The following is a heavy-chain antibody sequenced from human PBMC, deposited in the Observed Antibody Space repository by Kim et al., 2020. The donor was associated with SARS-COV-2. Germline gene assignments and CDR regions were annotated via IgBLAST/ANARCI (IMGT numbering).Heavy chain of an antibody. J-gene: IGHJ4*02. Sequence: SETLSLTCAVYGGSFSGYYWSWIRQPPGKGLEWIGEINHSGSTNYNPSSKSRVTISVDTSKNQFSLKLSSVTAADTAVYYCARGLASAYYSMIVVVITGNCFDYWGQGTLVTVSS. D-gene: IGHD3-22*01. CDR1: GGSFSGYY. CDR3: ARGLASAYYSMIVVVITGNCFDY. V-gene: IGHV4-34*01. CDR2: INHSGST.